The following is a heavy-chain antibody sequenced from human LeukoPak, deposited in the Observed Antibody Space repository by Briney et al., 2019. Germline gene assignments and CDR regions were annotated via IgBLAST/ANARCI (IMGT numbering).Heavy chain of an antibody. D-gene: IGHD6-13*01. V-gene: IGHV4-61*02. CDR1: GGSISSGSYY. Sequence: SQTLSLTCTVSGGSISSGSYYWSWIRQPAGKGLEWIGRIYTSGSTNYNPSLKSRVTISVDTSKNQFSLKLSSVTAADTAVYYCASGRAHSSSWFLFDYWGQGTLVTVSS. J-gene: IGHJ4*02. CDR2: IYTSGST. CDR3: ASGRAHSSSWFLFDY.